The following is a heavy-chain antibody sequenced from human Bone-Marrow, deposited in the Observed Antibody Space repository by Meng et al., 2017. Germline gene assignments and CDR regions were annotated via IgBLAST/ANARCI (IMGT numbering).Heavy chain of an antibody. Sequence: QGQLQEPGAGLVKPSGTLSLPCAVSGGSISSSNWWSWVRQPPGKGLEWIGEIYHSGSTNYNPSLKSRVTISVDKSKNQFSLKLSSVTAADTAVYYCARARGIAVAEPWDYWGQGTLVTVSS. V-gene: IGHV4-4*02. CDR1: GGSISSSNW. D-gene: IGHD6-19*01. CDR2: IYHSGST. CDR3: ARARGIAVAEPWDY. J-gene: IGHJ4*02.